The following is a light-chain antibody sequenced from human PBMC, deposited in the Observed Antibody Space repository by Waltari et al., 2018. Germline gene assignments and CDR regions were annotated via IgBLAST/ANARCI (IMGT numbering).Light chain of an antibody. Sequence: YVLTQPPSVSVAPGKAARISCAGSNIESKGVHWYQVKPGPAPVLVIFDDSDRPSRIPERFSGSNSGNTATLTISRVEVGDEADYYCQVWDGSADEAVFGGGTKLTVL. CDR1: NIESKG. CDR2: DDS. J-gene: IGLJ2*01. CDR3: QVWDGSADEAV. V-gene: IGLV3-21*03.